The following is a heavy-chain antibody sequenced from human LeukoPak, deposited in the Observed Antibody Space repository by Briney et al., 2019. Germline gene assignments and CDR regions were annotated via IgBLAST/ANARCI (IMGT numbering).Heavy chain of an antibody. CDR1: GGTFSSYT. D-gene: IGHD4-11*01. CDR2: IIPILGIA. CDR3: ARGVTTGGKYYYYYYMDV. J-gene: IGHJ6*03. V-gene: IGHV1-69*02. Sequence: SVKVSCKASGGTFSSYTISWVRQAPGQGLEWMGRIIPILGIANYAQKFQGRVTITADESTSTAYMELSSLRSEDTAVYYCARGVTTGGKYYYYYYMDVWGKGTTVTVSS.